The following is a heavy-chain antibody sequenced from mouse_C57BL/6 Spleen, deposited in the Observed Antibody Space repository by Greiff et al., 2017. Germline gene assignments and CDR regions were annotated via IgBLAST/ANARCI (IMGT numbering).Heavy chain of an antibody. CDR1: GFTFSDYY. J-gene: IGHJ1*03. CDR3: ARHARYYYGSSYGYFDV. V-gene: IGHV5-12*01. D-gene: IGHD1-1*01. CDR2: ISNGGGST. Sequence: EVKLLESGGGLVQPGGSLKLSCAASGFTFSDYYMYWVRQTPEKRLEWVAYISNGGGSTYYPDTVKGRFTISRDNAKNTLYLQMSRLKSEDTAMYYCARHARYYYGSSYGYFDVWGTGTTVTVSS.